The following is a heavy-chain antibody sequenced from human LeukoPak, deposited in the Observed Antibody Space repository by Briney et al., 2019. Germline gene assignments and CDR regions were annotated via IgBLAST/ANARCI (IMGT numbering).Heavy chain of an antibody. CDR1: GGSFSGYY. CDR2: INHSGST. V-gene: IGHV4-34*01. D-gene: IGHD3-22*01. Sequence: SETLSLTCAVYGGSFSGYYWSWIRQPPGKGLEWIGEINHSGSTNYNPSLKSRVTISVDTSKNQFSLKLSSVTAADTAVYYCARGGYYDSSGYFFFDYWGQGTLVTVSS. CDR3: ARGGYYDSSGYFFFDY. J-gene: IGHJ4*02.